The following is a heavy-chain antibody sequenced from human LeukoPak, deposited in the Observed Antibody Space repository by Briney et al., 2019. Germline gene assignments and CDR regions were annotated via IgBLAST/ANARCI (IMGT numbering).Heavy chain of an antibody. D-gene: IGHD3-22*01. CDR3: ARGLMDSSGYYY. CDR2: IYSGGSA. CDR1: GFTVSSNY. V-gene: IGHV3-53*01. Sequence: GGSLRLSCAASGFTVSSNYMSWVRQAPGKGLEWVSVIYSGGSAYYADSVKGRFTISRDNSKNTLYLQMNSLRAGDTAVYYCARGLMDSSGYYYWGQGALVTVSS. J-gene: IGHJ4*02.